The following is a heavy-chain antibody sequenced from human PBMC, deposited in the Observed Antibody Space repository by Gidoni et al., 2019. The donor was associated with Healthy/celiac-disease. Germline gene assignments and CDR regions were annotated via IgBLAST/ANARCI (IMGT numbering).Heavy chain of an antibody. Sequence: QMQLVQSGAEVKKTGSSVKVSCKASGYTFTYRYLHWVRQAPGQALEWMGWITPFNGNTNYAQKFQDRVTITRDRSMSTAYMELSSLRSEDTAMYYCAHSGYYDSSGQPDAFDIWGQGTMVTVSS. J-gene: IGHJ3*02. D-gene: IGHD3-22*01. CDR1: GYTFTYRY. CDR2: ITPFNGNT. V-gene: IGHV1-45*02. CDR3: AHSGYYDSSGQPDAFDI.